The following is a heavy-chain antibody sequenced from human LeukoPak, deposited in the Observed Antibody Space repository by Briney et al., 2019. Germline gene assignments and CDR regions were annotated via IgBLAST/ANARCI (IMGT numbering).Heavy chain of an antibody. D-gene: IGHD3-22*01. CDR1: GYTFTGYY. V-gene: IGHV1-2*02. CDR2: INPNSGGT. CDR3: ARGTNYYDSSLYFQH. Sequence: ASVKVSCKASGYTFTGYYMHWVRQAPGQGLEWMGWINPNSGGTNYAQKSQGRVTMTRDTSISTAYMELSRLRSDDTAVYYCARGTNYYDSSLYFQHWGQGTLVTVSS. J-gene: IGHJ1*01.